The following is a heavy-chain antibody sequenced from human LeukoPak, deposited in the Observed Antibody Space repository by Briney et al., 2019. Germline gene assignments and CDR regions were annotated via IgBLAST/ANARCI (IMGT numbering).Heavy chain of an antibody. CDR1: GGSISSGDYY. CDR3: ARGRREYNWNYYYYYYMDV. J-gene: IGHJ6*03. CDR2: IYYSGST. V-gene: IGHV4-30-4*08. D-gene: IGHD1-20*01. Sequence: SETLSLTCTVSGGSISSGDYYWSRIRQPPGKGLEWIGYIYYSGSTYYNPSLKSRVTISVDTSKNQFSLKLSSVTAADTAVYYCARGRREYNWNYYYYYYMDVWGKGTTVTVSS.